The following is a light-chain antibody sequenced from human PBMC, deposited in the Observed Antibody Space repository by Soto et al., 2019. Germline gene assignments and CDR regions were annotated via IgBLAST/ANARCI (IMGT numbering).Light chain of an antibody. V-gene: IGKV3-15*01. Sequence: EIVMPQSPATLSVSPGERATLSCRASQSVSSNLAWYQQKPGQAPRLLIYGASTRATGIPARFSGSGSGTEFTLTISSLQSEEFAVYYCQQYNNWPLYTFGQGTKLEIK. CDR3: QQYNNWPLYT. J-gene: IGKJ2*01. CDR1: QSVSSN. CDR2: GAS.